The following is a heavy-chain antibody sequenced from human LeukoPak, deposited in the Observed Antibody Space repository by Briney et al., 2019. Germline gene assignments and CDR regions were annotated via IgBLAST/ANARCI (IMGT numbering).Heavy chain of an antibody. CDR2: VSDDGNSR. J-gene: IGHJ5*02. CDR1: GFSFSSCA. D-gene: IGHD5-18*01. CDR3: VKEGEGHSYAPKTGPTT. Sequence: PGGSLRLSCAASGFSFSSCAMSWVRQAPGKGPQWVSGVSDDGNSRYYADSLKGRFTISRDNSANTVYLQMNNLADEDTAVYYCVKEGEGHSYAPKTGPTTWGQGT. V-gene: IGHV3-23*01.